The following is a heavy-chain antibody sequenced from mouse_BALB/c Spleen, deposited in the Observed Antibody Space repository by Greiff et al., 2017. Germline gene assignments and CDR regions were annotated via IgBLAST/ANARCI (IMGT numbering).Heavy chain of an antibody. CDR3: ARKDDYNYYAMDY. J-gene: IGHJ4*01. Sequence: DVMLVESGGGLVQPGGSRKLSCAASGFTFSSFGMHWVRQAPEKGLEWVAYISSGSSTIYYADTVKGRFTISRDNPKNTLFLQMTSLRSEDTAMYYCARKDDYNYYAMDYWGQGTSVTVSS. V-gene: IGHV5-17*02. CDR1: GFTFSSFG. D-gene: IGHD2-4*01. CDR2: ISSGSSTI.